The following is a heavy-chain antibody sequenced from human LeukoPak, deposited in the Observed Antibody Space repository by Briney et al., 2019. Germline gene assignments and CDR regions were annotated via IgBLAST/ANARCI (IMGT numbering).Heavy chain of an antibody. CDR1: GFTFSSYE. V-gene: IGHV3-48*03. CDR2: ISSSGSTI. D-gene: IGHD3-22*01. Sequence: PGGSLRLSCAASGFTFSSYEMNWVRQAPGKGLEWVSYISSSGSTIYYADSVKGRFTISRDNAKNSLYLQMRSLRADDTAVYYCARRMIVVVDAFDMWGQGTMVTVSS. J-gene: IGHJ3*02. CDR3: ARRMIVVVDAFDM.